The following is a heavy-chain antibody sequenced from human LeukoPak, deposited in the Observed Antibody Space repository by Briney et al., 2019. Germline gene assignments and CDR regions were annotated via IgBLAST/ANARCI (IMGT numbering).Heavy chain of an antibody. D-gene: IGHD2-2*01. Sequence: GASVTVSCTSSGFTFTYEYIYWVRQAPGQELEWMGWINPYSGAINYAQKFQGRVTLTRDTSISTAYMELSRLTSGDTAVYYCSSNPKSQLRLDYWGQGTLVTVSS. V-gene: IGHV1-2*02. CDR2: INPYSGAI. CDR3: SSNPKSQLRLDY. J-gene: IGHJ4*02. CDR1: GFTFTYEY.